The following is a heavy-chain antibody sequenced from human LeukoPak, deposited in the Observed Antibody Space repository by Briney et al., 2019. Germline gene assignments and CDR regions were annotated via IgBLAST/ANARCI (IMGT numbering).Heavy chain of an antibody. CDR2: IKSKSDGGTT. Sequence: GGSLRLSCAASGFSFSRVWMSWVRQAPGKGLEWVGRIKSKSDGGTTDYAAPVKGRFTISRDDSKNTLFLQVNSLKIEDTAVYYCTTVTLRPVGLWGQGTLVTVSS. CDR3: TTVTLRPVGL. D-gene: IGHD3-10*01. J-gene: IGHJ4*02. V-gene: IGHV3-15*05. CDR1: GFSFSRVW.